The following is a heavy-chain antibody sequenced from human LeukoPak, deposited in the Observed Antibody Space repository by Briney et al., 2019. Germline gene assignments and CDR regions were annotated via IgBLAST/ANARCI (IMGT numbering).Heavy chain of an antibody. V-gene: IGHV4-59*01. CDR1: GGSISSYY. D-gene: IGHD5-12*01. J-gene: IGHJ4*02. CDR3: ARQYSGYGSFDY. CDR2: IYYSGST. Sequence: SETLSLTCTVSGGSISSYYWSWIRQPPGKGLEWIGYIYYSGSTNYNPSFKSRVTISVDTSKNQFSLKLSSVTATDTAVYYCARQYSGYGSFDYWGQGTLVTVSS.